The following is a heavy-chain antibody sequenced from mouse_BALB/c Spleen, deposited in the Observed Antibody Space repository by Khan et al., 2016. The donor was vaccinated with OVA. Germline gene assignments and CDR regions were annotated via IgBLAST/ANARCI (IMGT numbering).Heavy chain of an antibody. CDR3: ARSNYYGSSLYAMDY. Sequence: DLVKPGASVKLSSKASGYTFTSYWINWIKQRPGQGLEWIGHIAPGSGSTYYNEMFKGMATLTVDTSSSTVYIQLSSLSSEDSALYFCARSNYYGSSLYAMDYWGQGTSVTVSS. V-gene: IGHV1S41*01. D-gene: IGHD1-1*01. J-gene: IGHJ4*01. CDR1: GYTFTSYW. CDR2: IAPGSGST.